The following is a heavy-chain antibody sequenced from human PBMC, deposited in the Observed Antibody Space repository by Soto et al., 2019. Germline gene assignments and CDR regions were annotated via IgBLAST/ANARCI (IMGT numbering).Heavy chain of an antibody. CDR1: GFTFSNYW. Sequence: EVQLVESGGGWVQPGGSLRLSCAASGFTFSNYWMSWVRQAPGKELEWVANIKQDGSQKYYVDSVKGRFTIPRDNAKNALDLEMQCLRAEDTAVYSCARILPIEAAGAPYGFDPWGQGTLVTVSS. D-gene: IGHD6-13*01. J-gene: IGHJ5*02. CDR3: ARILPIEAAGAPYGFDP. V-gene: IGHV3-7*03. CDR2: IKQDGSQK.